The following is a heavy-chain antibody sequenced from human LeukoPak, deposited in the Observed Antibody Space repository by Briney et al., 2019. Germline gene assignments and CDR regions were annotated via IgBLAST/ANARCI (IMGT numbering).Heavy chain of an antibody. D-gene: IGHD6-19*01. CDR1: GFTFSSHL. CDR2: IKQDGSEK. Sequence: GGSLRLFCAASGFTFSSHLMSWVRQASGKGLEWVANIKQDGSEKYYVDSVKGRFTISRDNAKNSLYLQMNSLRAEDTAVYYCARAVAGLYWGQGTLVTVSS. J-gene: IGHJ4*02. CDR3: ARAVAGLY. V-gene: IGHV3-7*01.